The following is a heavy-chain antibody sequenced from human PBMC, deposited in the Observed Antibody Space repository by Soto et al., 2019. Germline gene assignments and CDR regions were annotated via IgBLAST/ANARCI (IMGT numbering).Heavy chain of an antibody. CDR2: INTGGGST. CDR1: GYNFISYY. V-gene: IGHV1-46*01. CDR3: ARDPEWEEFDY. Sequence: QVQLVQSGAEVKKPGASVKVSCQASGYNFISYYMHWVRQAPGQGLEWMGRINTGGGSTSYAQKFQGRVTMTRDPATRMVYMELTNLRCDDTAVYYCARDPEWEEFDYWGQGTLVTVSS. D-gene: IGHD1-26*01. J-gene: IGHJ4*02.